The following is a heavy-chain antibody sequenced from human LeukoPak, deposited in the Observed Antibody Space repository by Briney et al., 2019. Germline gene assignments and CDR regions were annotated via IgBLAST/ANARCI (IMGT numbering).Heavy chain of an antibody. D-gene: IGHD3-22*01. V-gene: IGHV3-30*02. CDR2: IRYDGSIR. J-gene: IGHJ5*02. Sequence: GGSLRLSCAASGFTFSSYGIHWVRQAPGKGLEWVAFIRYDGSIRKYADSVKGRFTISRDNARNTLYLQMNSLRAEDTAVYYCARWYYYETSGLYYGSFDNWGQGTLVTVSS. CDR1: GFTFSSYG. CDR3: ARWYYYETSGLYYGSFDN.